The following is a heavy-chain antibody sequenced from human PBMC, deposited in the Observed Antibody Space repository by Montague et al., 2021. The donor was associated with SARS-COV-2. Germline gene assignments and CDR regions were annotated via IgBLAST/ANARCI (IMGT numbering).Heavy chain of an antibody. Sequence: SETLSPTCTVSGGSISSYYWSWIRQPAGKGLEWIGRIYPSGSTKYNPSLKSRVTMSVDTSKNQFSLKLSSVTAADTAVYYCARDHMTILFMVYYYSMDVWGQGTTVTVSS. J-gene: IGHJ6*02. V-gene: IGHV4-4*07. CDR2: IYPSGST. D-gene: IGHD4/OR15-4a*01. CDR1: GGSISSYY. CDR3: ARDHMTILFMVYYYSMDV.